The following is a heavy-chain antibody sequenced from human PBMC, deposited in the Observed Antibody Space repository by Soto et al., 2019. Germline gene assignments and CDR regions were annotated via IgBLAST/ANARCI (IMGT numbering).Heavy chain of an antibody. V-gene: IGHV1-46*01. Sequence: ASVKVSCKASGYTFTSYYMHWVGQAPGQGLEWMGIINPSGGSTSYAQKFQGRVTMTRDPSTSTVYMELSSLRSEDTAVYYCARAVGEGQPGLKVLVVAATFAFDIWGQGTMLTVSS. CDR2: INPSGGST. J-gene: IGHJ3*02. CDR1: GYTFTSYY. D-gene: IGHD2-15*01. CDR3: ARAVGEGQPGLKVLVVAATFAFDI.